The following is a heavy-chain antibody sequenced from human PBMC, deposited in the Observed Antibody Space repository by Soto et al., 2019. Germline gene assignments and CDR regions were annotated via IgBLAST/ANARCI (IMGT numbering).Heavy chain of an antibody. V-gene: IGHV3-48*02. D-gene: IGHD2-2*01. CDR3: ARERITEYKLLISIYFDY. CDR1: GFTFSSYS. CDR2: ISSSSSTI. J-gene: IGHJ4*02. Sequence: PGGSLRLSCAASGFTFSSYSMNWVRQAPGKGLEWVSYISSSSSTIYYADSVKGRFTISRDNAKNSLYLQMNSLRDEDTAVYYCARERITEYKLLISIYFDYWGQGTLVTVSS.